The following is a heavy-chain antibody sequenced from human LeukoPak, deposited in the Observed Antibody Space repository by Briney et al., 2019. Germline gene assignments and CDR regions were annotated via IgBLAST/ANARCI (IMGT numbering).Heavy chain of an antibody. V-gene: IGHV1-46*01. J-gene: IGHJ4*02. CDR3: ATYRQVLLPFES. D-gene: IGHD2-8*02. Sequence: ASVKVSCKASGDTFTSYYMHWVRQAPGQGLEWMGIINPSGDSTSSAQTFQGRVTMTRDMSTSTVYMALSSLRTEDTAIYYCATYRQVLLPFESWGQGTLVTVSS. CDR1: GDTFTSYY. CDR2: INPSGDST.